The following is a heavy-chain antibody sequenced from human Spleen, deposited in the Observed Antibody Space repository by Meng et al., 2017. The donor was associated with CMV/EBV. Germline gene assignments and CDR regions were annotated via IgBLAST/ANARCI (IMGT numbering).Heavy chain of an antibody. V-gene: IGHV1-2*02. CDR3: ARDFDGGATTWDY. J-gene: IGHJ4*02. CDR1: GYTFTGQY. Sequence: ASVKVSCKASGYTFTGQYIHWVRQAPGHGLEWMGWINPNSGGTNYEQKFQGRVTMTRDTPVSTAYIELSRLRSDDTAVYYCARDFDGGATTWDYWGQGTLVTVSS. D-gene: IGHD1-26*01. CDR2: INPNSGGT.